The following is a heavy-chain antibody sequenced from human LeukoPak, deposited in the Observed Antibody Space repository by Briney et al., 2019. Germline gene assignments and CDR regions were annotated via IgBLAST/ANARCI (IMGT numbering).Heavy chain of an antibody. CDR1: GFIFSDSW. J-gene: IGHJ4*02. CDR3: ASSKDHYCRY. CDR2: IHQDAGGK. Sequence: PGGSLTLSCAPSGFIFSDSWMAWVPQTPGKGLQWVASIHQDAGGKQDVDSVRGRFTISRDNARNSLYLQMNSLRVEETAVYYCASSKDHYCRYWGQGTLVTVSS. V-gene: IGHV3-7*05.